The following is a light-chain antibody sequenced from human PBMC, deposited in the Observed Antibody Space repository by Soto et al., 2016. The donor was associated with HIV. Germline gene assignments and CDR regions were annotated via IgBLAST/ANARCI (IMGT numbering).Light chain of an antibody. J-gene: IGLJ2*01. Sequence: SYELTQPPSVSVSPGQTASITCSGNKLGDKYACWYQQKPGQSPVLVMYQDTKRPSGIPERFSGSNSGNTATLTISGTQSMNGADYYCQAWDSGTAVFGGGTKLTVL. CDR2: QDT. CDR3: QAWDSGTAV. CDR1: KLGDKY. V-gene: IGLV3-1*01.